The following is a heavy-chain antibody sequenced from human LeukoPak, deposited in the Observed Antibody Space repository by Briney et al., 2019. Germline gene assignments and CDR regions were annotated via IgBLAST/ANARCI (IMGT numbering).Heavy chain of an antibody. CDR3: ASLRADAGSGHNWFDP. D-gene: IGHD1-26*01. CDR2: IIPIVNRA. V-gene: IGHV1-69*04. CDR1: GGTLSSYG. Sequence: GASVKVSCKASGGTLSSYGIGWVRQAPGQGLEWMGRIIPIVNRANSAQRFQGRVTITADTSTNTVYMELSSLRSDDTAVYYCASLRADAGSGHNWFDPWGQGTLVTVSS. J-gene: IGHJ5*02.